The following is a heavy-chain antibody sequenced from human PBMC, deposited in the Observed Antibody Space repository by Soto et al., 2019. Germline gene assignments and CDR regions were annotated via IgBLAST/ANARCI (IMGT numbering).Heavy chain of an antibody. D-gene: IGHD3-16*01. CDR2: IYYSGST. CDR1: GGSISSGGYY. J-gene: IGHJ4*02. V-gene: IGHV4-31*03. CDR3: ASGVLH. Sequence: QVQLQESGPGLVKPSQTLSLTCTVSGGSISSGGYYWSWIRQHPGKGLEWIGSIYYSGSTYYNPPPKSRVTISVDTSTHQFSLKLSSVPPAHPAMYSCASGVLHWGQGTLVTVSS.